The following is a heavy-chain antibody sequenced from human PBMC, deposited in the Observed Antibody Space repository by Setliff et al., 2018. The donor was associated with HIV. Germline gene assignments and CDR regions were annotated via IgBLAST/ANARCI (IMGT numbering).Heavy chain of an antibody. CDR3: ARVHRTYYFDY. V-gene: IGHV4-59*01. CDR1: GGSISSYY. J-gene: IGHJ4*02. CDR2: IYYSGRT. Sequence: SETLSLTGTASGGSISSYYWSWIRQPPGRGLEWIGYIYYSGRTNYNPSLKSRVTISADTSKNQFSLKLSSVTAADTAGYYCARVHRTYYFDYWGQGTLVTVSS.